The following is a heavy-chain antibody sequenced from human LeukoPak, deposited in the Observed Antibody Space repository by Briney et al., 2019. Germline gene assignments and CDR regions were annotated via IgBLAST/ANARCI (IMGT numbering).Heavy chain of an antibody. Sequence: GGSLRLSCAAFGFTFSSYSMNWVRQAPGKGLEWVSSISSSSSYIYYADSVKGRFTISRDNAKNSLYLQMNSLRAEDTAAYYCARGSRDIVVVPAAIDWFDPWGQGTLVTVSS. CDR2: ISSSSSYI. V-gene: IGHV3-21*01. CDR1: GFTFSSYS. J-gene: IGHJ5*02. CDR3: ARGSRDIVVVPAAIDWFDP. D-gene: IGHD2-2*02.